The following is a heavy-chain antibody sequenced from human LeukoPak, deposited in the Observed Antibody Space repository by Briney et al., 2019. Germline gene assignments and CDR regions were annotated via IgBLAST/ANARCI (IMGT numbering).Heavy chain of an antibody. V-gene: IGHV4-59*08. CDR3: AGQRTYSSSTSGFVYYYYGMDV. CDR1: GGSISSYY. CDR2: IYYSGST. J-gene: IGHJ6*02. Sequence: SETLSLTCTVSGGSISSYYWSWIRQPPGKGLEGIGYIYYSGSTNYNPSLKSRVTISVDTSKNQLSLKLSSVTAADTAVYYCAGQRTYSSSTSGFVYYYYGMDVWGQGTTVTVSS. D-gene: IGHD6-6*01.